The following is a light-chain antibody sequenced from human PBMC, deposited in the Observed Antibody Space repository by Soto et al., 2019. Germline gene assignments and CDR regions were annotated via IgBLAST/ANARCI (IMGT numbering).Light chain of an antibody. CDR2: DAS. CDR3: QQFNSYPFT. CDR1: QGISSA. V-gene: IGKV1-13*02. J-gene: IGKJ3*01. Sequence: ALQLTQSPSSLSASVGERVTITCRASQGISSALAWYQQKPGKAPKLLIYDASSLESGVPSRFSGSGSGTDFTLTISSLQPEDFATYYCQQFNSYPFTFGPGTKVDIK.